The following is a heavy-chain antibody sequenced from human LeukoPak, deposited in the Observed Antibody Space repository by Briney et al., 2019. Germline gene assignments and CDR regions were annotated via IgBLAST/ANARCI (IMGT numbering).Heavy chain of an antibody. Sequence: SETLSLTCAVYGGSFSGYSWSWIRQPPRKGLEWIGAINHSGSTNYNPSLTSRVTISVDTSKNQFSLKLSSVTAADTAVYYCASKRITIFGVVTADEYFQHWGQGTLVTVSS. CDR3: ASKRITIFGVVTADEYFQH. J-gene: IGHJ1*01. D-gene: IGHD3-3*01. CDR2: INHSGST. CDR1: GGSFSGYS. V-gene: IGHV4-34*01.